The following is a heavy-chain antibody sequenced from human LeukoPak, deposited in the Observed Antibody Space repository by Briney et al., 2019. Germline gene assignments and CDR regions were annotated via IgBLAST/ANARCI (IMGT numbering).Heavy chain of an antibody. V-gene: IGHV4-34*01. Sequence: SETLSLTCAVYGGSFSGYYWSWICQPPGKGLEWIGEINHSGSTNYNPSLKSRVTISVDTSKNQFSLKLSSVTAADTAVYYCARAPVDTAMVFAFDIWGQGTMVTVSS. J-gene: IGHJ3*02. CDR2: INHSGST. CDR3: ARAPVDTAMVFAFDI. D-gene: IGHD5-18*01. CDR1: GGSFSGYY.